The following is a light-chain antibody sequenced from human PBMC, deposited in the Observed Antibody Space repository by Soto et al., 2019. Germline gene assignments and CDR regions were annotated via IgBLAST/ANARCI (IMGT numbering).Light chain of an antibody. CDR2: RTS. J-gene: IGKJ2*01. Sequence: EIVLTQSPGTLSLSPGERATLSCRARQSVSSSYLAWYQQNPGQAPRLLLYRTSSRATGIPDRFSCSRSGTDVTLAISRLESEDCAVYCCYQYGDYPRHTFGQGPKLEI. CDR1: QSVSSSY. V-gene: IGKV3-20*01. CDR3: YQYGDYPRHT.